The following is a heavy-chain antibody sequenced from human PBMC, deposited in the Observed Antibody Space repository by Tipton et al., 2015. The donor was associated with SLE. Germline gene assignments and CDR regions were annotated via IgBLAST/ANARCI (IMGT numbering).Heavy chain of an antibody. D-gene: IGHD3-22*01. CDR2: INTIGST. CDR1: GGSINSGNYY. CDR3: ARRWLFGTFDY. Sequence: TLSLTCTVSGGSINSGNYYWSWIRQPAGKRLEWIGRINTIGSTSYNPSLKSRLTISRDTSKNQFSLKLNSVTAADTAVYYCARRWLFGTFDYWGQGALVTVSS. V-gene: IGHV4-61*02. J-gene: IGHJ4*02.